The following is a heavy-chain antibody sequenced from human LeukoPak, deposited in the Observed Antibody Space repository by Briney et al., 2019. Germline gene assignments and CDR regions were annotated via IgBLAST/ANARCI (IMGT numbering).Heavy chain of an antibody. D-gene: IGHD4-17*01. CDR2: IYTSGST. V-gene: IGHV4-4*07. Sequence: PSETLSLTCTVSGGSISSYYWSWIRQPAGKGLEWIGRIYTSGSTNYNPSFKSRVTMSVDTSKNQFSLKLSSVTAADTAVYYCARESVTTSYYYYYMDVWGKGTTVTISS. CDR1: GGSISSYY. CDR3: ARESVTTSYYYYYMDV. J-gene: IGHJ6*03.